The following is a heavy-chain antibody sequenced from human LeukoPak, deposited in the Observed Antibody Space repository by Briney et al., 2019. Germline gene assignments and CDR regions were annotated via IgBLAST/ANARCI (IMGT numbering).Heavy chain of an antibody. V-gene: IGHV3-23*01. D-gene: IGHD6-13*01. Sequence: GGSLRLSCAASGFTFSSYAMSWVRQAPGKGLEWVSAISGSGGSTYYADSVKGRFTTSRDNSKNTLYLQMNSLRAEDTAVYYCAKYSGDPYIAAAGIFNWGQGTLVTVSS. CDR1: GFTFSSYA. CDR2: ISGSGGST. CDR3: AKYSGDPYIAAAGIFN. J-gene: IGHJ4*02.